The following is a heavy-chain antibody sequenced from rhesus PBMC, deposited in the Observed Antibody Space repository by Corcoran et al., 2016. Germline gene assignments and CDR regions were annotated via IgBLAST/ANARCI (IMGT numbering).Heavy chain of an antibody. J-gene: IGHJ6*01. CDR1: GDSISRDSIRRGYR. CDR3: ARRLVVSARDNGLDS. CDR2: IGGSSGNT. V-gene: IGHV4-65*02. D-gene: IGHD2-39*01. Sequence: QVKLQESGPGLVKPSETLSLTCAVSGDSISRDSIRRGYRWSWTRQPPGPGRVWMGNIGGSSGNTYYNPSLKSRITISKDTSKNQFSLRLTSVTAADTAVYYCARRLVVSARDNGLDSWGQGVVVTVSS.